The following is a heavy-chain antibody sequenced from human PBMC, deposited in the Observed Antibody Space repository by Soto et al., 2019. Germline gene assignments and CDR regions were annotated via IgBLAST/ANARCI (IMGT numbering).Heavy chain of an antibody. CDR1: GFTFSSYA. V-gene: IGHV3-23*01. CDR2: ISGSGGST. D-gene: IGHD3-10*01. CDR3: AKDGVLLWFGETKSTHYDY. Sequence: GGSLRLSCAASGFTFSSYAMSWVRQAPGKGLEWVSAISGSGGSTYYADSVKGRFTISRDNSKNTRYLQINSLRAEDTAVYYCAKDGVLLWFGETKSTHYDYWGQGTLVTVSS. J-gene: IGHJ4*02.